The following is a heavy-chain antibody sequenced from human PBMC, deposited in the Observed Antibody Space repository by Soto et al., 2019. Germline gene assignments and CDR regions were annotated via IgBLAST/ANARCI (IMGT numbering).Heavy chain of an antibody. V-gene: IGHV3-30*03. Sequence: VQLMESGGGVVQPGRSLRLSCEASGFLFSTYGMHWVRQAPGKGLEWVALTSYDGDNKYYADAVRGRFPISRDNSKNTLYLQMNSLTPEDTAVYYCARPGRDGYHLWDFAYWGQGTLVTVSS. CDR2: TSYDGDNK. D-gene: IGHD2-21*01. J-gene: IGHJ4*02. CDR3: ARPGRDGYHLWDFAY. CDR1: GFLFSTYG.